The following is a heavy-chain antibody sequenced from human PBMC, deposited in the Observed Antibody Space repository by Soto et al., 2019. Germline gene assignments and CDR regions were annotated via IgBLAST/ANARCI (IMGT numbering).Heavy chain of an antibody. D-gene: IGHD3-10*01. CDR3: ARARSTMVRGVNPNWFDP. J-gene: IGHJ5*02. Sequence: SETLSLTCTVSGGSISSGDYYWSWIRQPPGKGLEWIGYIYYSGSTYYNPSLKSRVTISVDTSKNQFSLKLSSVTAADTAVYYCARARSTMVRGVNPNWFDPWGQGTLVTVSS. CDR2: IYYSGST. CDR1: GGSISSGDYY. V-gene: IGHV4-30-4*01.